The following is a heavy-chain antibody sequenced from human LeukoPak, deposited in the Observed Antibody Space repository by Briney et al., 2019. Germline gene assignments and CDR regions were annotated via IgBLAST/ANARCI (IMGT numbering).Heavy chain of an antibody. CDR1: GFTFSNYG. CDR2: ISYDGSNK. Sequence: GGSLRLSCAASGFTFSNYGMHWVRQAPGKGLEWVAVISYDGSNKYYADSVKGRFTISRDNSKNTLYLQMNSLRAEDTAVYYCARDRGGDYYFDYWGQGTLVTVSS. J-gene: IGHJ4*02. V-gene: IGHV3-30*03. D-gene: IGHD2-21*02. CDR3: ARDRGGDYYFDY.